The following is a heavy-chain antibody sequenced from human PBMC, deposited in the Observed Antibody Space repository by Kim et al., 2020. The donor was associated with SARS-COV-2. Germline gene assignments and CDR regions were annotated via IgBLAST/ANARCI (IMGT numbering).Heavy chain of an antibody. V-gene: IGHV4-39*01. D-gene: IGHD6-19*01. J-gene: IGHJ6*02. Sequence: LKSRVTISVDTSKTQFSLKLSSVTAADTAVYYCASEAVAGSYYYYYGMDVWGQGTTVTVSS. CDR3: ASEAVAGSYYYYYGMDV.